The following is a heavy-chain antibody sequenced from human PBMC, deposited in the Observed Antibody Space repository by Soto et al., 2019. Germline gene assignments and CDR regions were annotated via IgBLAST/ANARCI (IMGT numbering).Heavy chain of an antibody. Sequence: SETLSLTCAASGGSISSAGYSWCWIRQPPGKGLEWIGYIYHSGSTYYNPSLKSRVTISVDRSKNQFSLKLSSVTAADTAVYYCAQGEVPWSSFDIWCQGTMVTVS. CDR1: GGSISSAGYS. CDR2: IYHSGST. J-gene: IGHJ3*02. CDR3: AQGEVPWSSFDI. V-gene: IGHV4-30-2*01. D-gene: IGHD3-10*01.